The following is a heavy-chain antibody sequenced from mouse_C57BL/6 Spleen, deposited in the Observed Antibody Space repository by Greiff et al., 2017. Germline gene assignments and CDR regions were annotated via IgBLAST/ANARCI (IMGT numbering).Heavy chain of an antibody. CDR3: ARQGLLYVYFDY. J-gene: IGHJ2*01. Sequence: EVNVVDSGGGLVKPGGSLKLSCAASGFTFSDYGMHWVRQAPEKGLEWVAYISSGSSTIYYADTVKGRFTISRDNAKNTLFLQMTSLRSEDTAMYYCARQGLLYVYFDYWGQGTTLTVSS. CDR1: GFTFSDYG. CDR2: ISSGSSTI. D-gene: IGHD2-12*01. V-gene: IGHV5-17*01.